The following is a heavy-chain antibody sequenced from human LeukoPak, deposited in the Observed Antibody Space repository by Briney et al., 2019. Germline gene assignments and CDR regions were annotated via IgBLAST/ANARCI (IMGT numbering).Heavy chain of an antibody. CDR3: ARDQPSGTFDP. Sequence: SQTLSPTCTVSGGSISSGGYYWSWIRQHPGKGLEWIGYIYYSGSTYYNPPLKSRVTISVDTSKNQFSLKLSSVTAADTAVYYCARDQPSGTFDPWGQGTLVTVSS. V-gene: IGHV4-31*03. J-gene: IGHJ5*02. CDR1: GGSISSGGYY. CDR2: IYYSGST. D-gene: IGHD3-3*01.